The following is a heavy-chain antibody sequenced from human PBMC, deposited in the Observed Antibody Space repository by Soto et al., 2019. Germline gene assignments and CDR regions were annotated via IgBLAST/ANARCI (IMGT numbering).Heavy chain of an antibody. V-gene: IGHV3-30*18. Sequence: PGGSLRLSCAASGFTFSSYGTHWVRQAPGKGLEWVAVISYDGSNKYYADSVKGRFTISRDNSKNTLYLQMNSLRAEDTAVYYCAKGGDSFDYWGQGTLVTVSS. CDR1: GFTFSSYG. CDR2: ISYDGSNK. J-gene: IGHJ4*02. CDR3: AKGGDSFDY.